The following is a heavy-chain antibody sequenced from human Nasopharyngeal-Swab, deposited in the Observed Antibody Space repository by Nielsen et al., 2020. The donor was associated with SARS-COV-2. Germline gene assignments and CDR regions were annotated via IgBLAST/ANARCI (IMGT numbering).Heavy chain of an antibody. CDR2: ISGRGGST. CDR3: AKDLVVSAMVLPVGRIDY. D-gene: IGHD5-18*01. Sequence: PGEGLEWVSAISGRGGSTYYADSVQGRFTISRDNSKNTLYLQMNSLRAEDTAVYYCAKDLVVSAMVLPVGRIDYWGQGTLVTVSS. J-gene: IGHJ4*02. V-gene: IGHV3-23*01.